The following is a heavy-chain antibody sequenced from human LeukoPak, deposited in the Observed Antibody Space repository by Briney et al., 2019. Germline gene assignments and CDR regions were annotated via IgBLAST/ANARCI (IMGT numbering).Heavy chain of an antibody. Sequence: PSETLSLTCTVSGGSMSSYYWSWIRQPPGKGLEWIGYIYYSGNTNYNPSLKSRVTISVDTSKNQFSLKMRSVTAADTAVYYCARRDSSGYLGSEDWGQGTLVTVSS. CDR3: ARRDSSGYLGSED. D-gene: IGHD3-22*01. CDR2: IYYSGNT. CDR1: GGSMSSYY. V-gene: IGHV4-59*01. J-gene: IGHJ4*02.